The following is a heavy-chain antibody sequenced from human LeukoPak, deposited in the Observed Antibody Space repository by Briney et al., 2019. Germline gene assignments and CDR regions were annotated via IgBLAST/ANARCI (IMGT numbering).Heavy chain of an antibody. CDR2: INHSGST. CDR3: ARRNGQDIVATFRRRYYFDY. J-gene: IGHJ4*02. V-gene: IGHV4-39*07. D-gene: IGHD5-12*01. Sequence: SETLSLTCSVSGGSISSSLYSWGWIRQPPGKGLEWIGEINHSGSTNYNPSLKSRVTISINTSKNQFSLKLSSVTAADTAVYYCARRNGQDIVATFRRRYYFDYWGQGTLVTVSS. CDR1: GGSISSSLYS.